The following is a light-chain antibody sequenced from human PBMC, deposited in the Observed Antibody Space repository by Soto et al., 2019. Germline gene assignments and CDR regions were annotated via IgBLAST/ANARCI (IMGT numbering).Light chain of an antibody. V-gene: IGKV1-6*01. CDR2: AAS. J-gene: IGKJ1*01. Sequence: AIQMTQSPPSLSASVGDTVTITCRASQGIRNDLAWYQQAPGKAPKLLIYAASSIQSGVPSRFSGSGSDTDFTLTISSLQPEDFATYYCLQDYDYPRTFGQGTKVDIK. CDR1: QGIRND. CDR3: LQDYDYPRT.